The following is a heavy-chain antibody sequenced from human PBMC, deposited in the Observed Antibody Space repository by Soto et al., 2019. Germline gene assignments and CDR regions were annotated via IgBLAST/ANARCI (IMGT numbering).Heavy chain of an antibody. J-gene: IGHJ3*02. V-gene: IGHV3-23*01. CDR3: ARDPQGSPTDAFDI. CDR2: IYSGGST. Sequence: EVQLLESGGGLVQPGGSLRLSCAASGFTFSSYAMSWVRQAPGKGLEWVSAIYSGGSTYYADSVKGRFTISRDNSKNTLYLQMNSLRAEDTAVYYCARDPQGSPTDAFDIWGQGTMVTVSS. CDR1: GFTFSSYA.